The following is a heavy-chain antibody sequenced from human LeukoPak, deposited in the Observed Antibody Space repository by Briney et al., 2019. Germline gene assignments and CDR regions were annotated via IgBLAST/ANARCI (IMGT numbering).Heavy chain of an antibody. Sequence: GGSLRLSCAASGFTFSSYWMHWVRQAPGKGLVWISRINSDGSSTSYADSVKGRFTISRDNSKNTLYLQMNSLRAEDTAVYYCANFHRGYSYGSIDYWGQGTLVTVSS. J-gene: IGHJ4*02. CDR2: INSDGSST. CDR3: ANFHRGYSYGSIDY. D-gene: IGHD5-18*01. V-gene: IGHV3-74*01. CDR1: GFTFSSYW.